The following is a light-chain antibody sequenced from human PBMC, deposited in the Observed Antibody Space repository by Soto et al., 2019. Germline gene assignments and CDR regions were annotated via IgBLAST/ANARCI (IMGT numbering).Light chain of an antibody. CDR2: GAS. V-gene: IGKV3-20*01. CDR3: QQYGSSPL. CDR1: QSVSSSY. J-gene: IGKJ3*01. Sequence: EIVLTQSPGTLSLSPGERATLSCRASQSVSSSYLAWYQQKPGQAPRLLIYGASSRATGIPDRFSGSGSETDFTLTISRLEPEDFAVYYCQQYGSSPLFGPGTKVDIK.